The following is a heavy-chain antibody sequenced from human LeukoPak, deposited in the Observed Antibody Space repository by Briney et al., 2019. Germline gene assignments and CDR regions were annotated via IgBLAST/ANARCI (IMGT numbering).Heavy chain of an antibody. V-gene: IGHV6-1*01. CDR3: ARNSAYSSGWYGDPKYNWFDP. J-gene: IGHJ5*02. Sequence: SQTLSLTCAISGDSVSSNSAAWNWIRQSPSRGLEWLGRTYYRSKWYNDYALSVKSRITINLDTSKNQFSLQLNSVTPEDTAVYYCARNSAYSSGWYGDPKYNWFDPWGQGTLVTVSS. D-gene: IGHD6-19*01. CDR1: GDSVSSNSAA. CDR2: TYYRSKWYN.